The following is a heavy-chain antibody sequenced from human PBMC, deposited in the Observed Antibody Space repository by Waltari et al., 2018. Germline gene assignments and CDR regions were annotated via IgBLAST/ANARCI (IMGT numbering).Heavy chain of an antibody. D-gene: IGHD2-2*01. V-gene: IGHV4-34*01. CDR3: ARGPGSSTSRKFDY. CDR1: GGSFSGYY. Sequence: QVQLQQWGAGLLKPSETLSLTCAVYGGSFSGYYWSWIRQPPGKGLEWIGEINHSGSTNYNPSRKSRVTIAVDTSKNQFSLKRSSVTAADTAVYYCARGPGSSTSRKFDYWGQGTLVTVSS. CDR2: INHSGST. J-gene: IGHJ4*02.